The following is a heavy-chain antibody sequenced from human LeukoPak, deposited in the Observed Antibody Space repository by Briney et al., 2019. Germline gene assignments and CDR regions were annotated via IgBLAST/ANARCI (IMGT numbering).Heavy chain of an antibody. CDR3: ARVSTILRHFDY. J-gene: IGHJ4*02. Sequence: ASVKVSCKASGYTFTSYDINWVRQATGQGLEWMGWMNPNSGNTGYAQKFQGRVTMTTDTSTSTAYMELRSLRSDDTAVYYCARVSTILRHFDYWGQGTLVTVSS. CDR1: GYTFTSYD. CDR2: MNPNSGNT. D-gene: IGHD2-15*01. V-gene: IGHV1-8*01.